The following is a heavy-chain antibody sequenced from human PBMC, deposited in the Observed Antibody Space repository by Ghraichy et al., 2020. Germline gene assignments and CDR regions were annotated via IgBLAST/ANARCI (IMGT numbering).Heavy chain of an antibody. D-gene: IGHD2-15*01. Sequence: GESLNISCAASGFTFSSYWIHWVRQAPGKGLVWVSRINTDGSSTSYADSVKGRFTISRDNAKNTLYLQMNSLRADDTAVYYCARVGGGNPSPHFDYWGQGTLVTVSS. CDR3: ARVGGGNPSPHFDY. CDR1: GFTFSSYW. V-gene: IGHV3-74*01. CDR2: INTDGSST. J-gene: IGHJ4*02.